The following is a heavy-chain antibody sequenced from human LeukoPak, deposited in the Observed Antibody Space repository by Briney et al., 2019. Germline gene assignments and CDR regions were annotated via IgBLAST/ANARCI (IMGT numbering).Heavy chain of an antibody. CDR3: ARVHYLGTNGVRHHDAFDI. CDR1: GYTFTNYG. Sequence: ASVKVSCKASGYTFTNYGISWVRQAPGQGLEWMGWISAYNGNTNYAQKLQGRVTMTTDTSTSTAYMELRSLRSDDTAVYYCARVHYLGTNGVRHHDAFDIWGQGTMVTVSS. J-gene: IGHJ3*02. CDR2: ISAYNGNT. D-gene: IGHD2-8*01. V-gene: IGHV1-18*01.